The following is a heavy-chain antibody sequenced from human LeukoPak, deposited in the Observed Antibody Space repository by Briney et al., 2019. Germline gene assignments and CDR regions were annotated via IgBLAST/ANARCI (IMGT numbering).Heavy chain of an antibody. J-gene: IGHJ4*02. Sequence: GASVKVSCKASGYTFTGYYMHWVRQAPGQGLEWMGWINPNSGGTNYAQKFQGRVTMTRDTSISTAHMELSRLRSDDTAVYYCARSRRVGNGEYPDYWGQGTLVTVSS. V-gene: IGHV1-2*02. D-gene: IGHD3-10*01. CDR3: ARSRRVGNGEYPDY. CDR1: GYTFTGYY. CDR2: INPNSGGT.